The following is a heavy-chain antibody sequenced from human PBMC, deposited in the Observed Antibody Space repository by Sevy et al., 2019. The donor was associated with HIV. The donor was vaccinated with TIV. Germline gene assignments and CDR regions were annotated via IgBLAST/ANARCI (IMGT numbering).Heavy chain of an antibody. D-gene: IGHD3-3*01. Sequence: GGSLRLSCSASGFTFSGSALHWVRQAPGKGLEYVSAISSSGSSAYYAESVRGRFTISRDNSKNTLYLQMGSLRAEDTAVYYCVKDSIFYDSSSGYRPFYYYGMDVWGQGTSVTVSS. CDR1: GFTFSGSA. J-gene: IGHJ6*02. CDR2: ISSSGSSA. CDR3: VKDSIFYDSSSGYRPFYYYGMDV. V-gene: IGHV3-64D*09.